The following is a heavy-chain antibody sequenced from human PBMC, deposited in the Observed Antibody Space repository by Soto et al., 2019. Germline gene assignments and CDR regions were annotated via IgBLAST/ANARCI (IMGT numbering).Heavy chain of an antibody. J-gene: IGHJ4*02. V-gene: IGHV3-30*18. CDR2: ILYDGSYK. CDR1: GFTFSSYG. Sequence: PGGSLRLSCAASGFTFSSYGMHWVRQAPGKGLEWVAVILYDGSYKYYADSVKGRFTISRDNSKNTLYLQMNSLRAEDTAVYYCAKDGSGYYFDYWGQGTLVTVSS. CDR3: AKDGSGYYFDY. D-gene: IGHD3-3*01.